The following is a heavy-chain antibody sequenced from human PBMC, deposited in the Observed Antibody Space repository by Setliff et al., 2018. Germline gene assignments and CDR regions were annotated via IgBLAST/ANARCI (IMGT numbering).Heavy chain of an antibody. CDR1: GGSFSGYY. CDR3: ARGLVGATSFGPLDS. CDR2: ISHDGNT. V-gene: IGHV4-34*01. Sequence: KPSETLSLTCAVYGGSFSGYYWTWIRQSPGEGLDWIGEISHDGNTNYNPSLQSRVTLSVDTYKNQFSLKLTSLTAADTAVYYCARGLVGATSFGPLDSWGQGTPVTVSS. J-gene: IGHJ4*02. D-gene: IGHD1-26*01.